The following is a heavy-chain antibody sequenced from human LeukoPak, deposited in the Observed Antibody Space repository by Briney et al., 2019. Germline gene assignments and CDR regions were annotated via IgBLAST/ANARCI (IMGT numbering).Heavy chain of an antibody. CDR3: ARDSVVVAAAKFDP. V-gene: IGHV4-39*07. CDR1: GGSISSSSYY. J-gene: IGHJ5*02. Sequence: SETLSLTCTVSGGSISSSSYYWGWIRQPPGKGLEWIGSIYYSGSTYYNPSLKSRVTISVDTSKNQFSLKLSSVTAADTAVYYCARDSVVVAAAKFDPWGRGTLVTVSS. CDR2: IYYSGST. D-gene: IGHD2-15*01.